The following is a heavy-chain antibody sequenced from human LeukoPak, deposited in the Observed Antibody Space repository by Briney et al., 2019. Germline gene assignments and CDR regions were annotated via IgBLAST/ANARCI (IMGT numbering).Heavy chain of an antibody. J-gene: IGHJ6*02. V-gene: IGHV1-2*06. CDR3: ARQTDSSGWYDYYYGLDV. CDR2: INPNSGGT. D-gene: IGHD6-19*01. Sequence: GASVKVSCKASGYTFTGYYMHWVRQAPGQGLEWMGRINPNSGGTNYAQKFQGRVTMTRDTSISTAYMELSRLRSDDTAVYYCARQTDSSGWYDYYYGLDVWGQGTTVTVSS. CDR1: GYTFTGYY.